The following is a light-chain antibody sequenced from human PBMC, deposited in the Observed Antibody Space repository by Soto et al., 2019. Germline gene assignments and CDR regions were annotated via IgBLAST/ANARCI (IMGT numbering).Light chain of an antibody. CDR2: AAS. CDR1: QAIGTA. V-gene: IGKV1-17*01. CDR3: LQHNNYPYT. Sequence: DIQMTQSPSSLSASVGDRVTITCRASQAIGTALGWFQQKPGKAPKRLIYAASTLQSGVPSRFSGSGSGTEFTLTISSLQPEDFATYYCLQHNNYPYTFGQGTKLEIK. J-gene: IGKJ2*01.